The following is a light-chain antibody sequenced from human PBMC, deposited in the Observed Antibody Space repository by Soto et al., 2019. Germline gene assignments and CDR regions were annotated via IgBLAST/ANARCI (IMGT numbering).Light chain of an antibody. CDR2: AAS. CDR3: QEINSYPLT. J-gene: IGKJ4*01. Sequence: DIQLTQSPSFLSASVGDRGTITCRASQGLSTDLAWWQQKPGKPPKLLIYAASTLQSGVPLRFSGSGSGKEFTLTISSLQPEDFATYDWQEINSYPLTFGGGTKVEIK. CDR1: QGLSTD. V-gene: IGKV1-9*01.